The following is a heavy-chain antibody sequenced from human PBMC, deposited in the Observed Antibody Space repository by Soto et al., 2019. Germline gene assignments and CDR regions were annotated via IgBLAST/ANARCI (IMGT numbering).Heavy chain of an antibody. CDR3: ARGRIRRVATTTSYFDY. J-gene: IGHJ4*02. D-gene: IGHD5-12*01. CDR2: INHSGST. Sequence: QVQLQQWGAGLLKPSETLSLTCAVYGGSFSGYYWSWIRQPPGKGLEWIGEINHSGSTNYNPSLKSRVTIPVDTSKNQFSLKLSSVTAADTAVYYCARGRIRRVATTTSYFDYWGQGTLVTVSS. CDR1: GGSFSGYY. V-gene: IGHV4-34*01.